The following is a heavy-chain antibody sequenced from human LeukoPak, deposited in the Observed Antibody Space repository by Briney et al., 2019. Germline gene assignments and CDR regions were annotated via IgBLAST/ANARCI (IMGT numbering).Heavy chain of an antibody. J-gene: IGHJ4*02. V-gene: IGHV3-23*01. CDR3: AKDLRRTTVTFFDY. Sequence: GGSLRLSCAASGFTFSGYAMSWVRQAPGKGLEWVSAISGSGGSTYYADSVKGRFTISRDNSKNTLYLQMNSLRAEDTAVYYCAKDLRRTTVTFFDYWGQGTLVTVSS. D-gene: IGHD4-17*01. CDR1: GFTFSGYA. CDR2: ISGSGGST.